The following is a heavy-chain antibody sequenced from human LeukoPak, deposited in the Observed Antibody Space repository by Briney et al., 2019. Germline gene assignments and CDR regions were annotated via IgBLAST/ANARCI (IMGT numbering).Heavy chain of an antibody. D-gene: IGHD4-17*01. V-gene: IGHV3-7*01. Sequence: QAGGSLRLSCAASGFTFSSYWMSWVRQAPGKGLEWVANIKQDGSEKYYVDSVKGRFTISRDNAKNSLYLQMNSLRAEDTAVYYCARDDDYGDYFYQHWGQGTLVTVSS. CDR1: GFTFSSYW. CDR2: IKQDGSEK. J-gene: IGHJ4*02. CDR3: ARDDDYGDYFYQH.